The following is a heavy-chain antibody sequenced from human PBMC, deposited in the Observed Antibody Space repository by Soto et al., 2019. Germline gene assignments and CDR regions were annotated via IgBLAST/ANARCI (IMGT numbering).Heavy chain of an antibody. D-gene: IGHD6-6*01. Sequence: ASVKVSCKASGFSFTGYYIHWLRQAPGQGLEWMGWINAHSGGTEYAQKFQDRVTLTRDTSIGTAYMTLSSLRSDDTAIYYCAKDLTRQLAYWLDPWGQGTQVTVSS. J-gene: IGHJ5*02. V-gene: IGHV1-2*02. CDR2: INAHSGGT. CDR3: AKDLTRQLAYWLDP. CDR1: GFSFTGYY.